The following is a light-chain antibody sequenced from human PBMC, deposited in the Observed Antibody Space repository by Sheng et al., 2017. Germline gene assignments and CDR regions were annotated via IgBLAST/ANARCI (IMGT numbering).Light chain of an antibody. CDR1: QTVLNSYNNKNY. V-gene: IGKV4-1*01. CDR3: QQCYTTPWT. Sequence: DIVMTQSPDSLAVSLGERATINCKSSQTVLNSYNNKNYLAWYQQKPGQPPKLLIHWASTRESGVPDRFSGGGSGTDFTLTISSLQAEDVAVYYCQQCYTTPWTFGQGTKVEIK. CDR2: WAS. J-gene: IGKJ1*01.